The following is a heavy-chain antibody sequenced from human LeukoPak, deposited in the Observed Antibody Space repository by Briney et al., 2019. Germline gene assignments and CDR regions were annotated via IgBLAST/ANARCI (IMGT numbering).Heavy chain of an antibody. CDR2: INPNSGGT. V-gene: IGHV1-2*02. CDR1: GYTFTGCY. J-gene: IGHJ4*02. Sequence: ASVKVSCKASGYTFTGCYMHWVRQAPGQGLEWMGWINPNSGGTNYAQKFQGRVTMTRDPSISTAYMELSRLRSDDTAVYYCAGGPTVGYCSSTSCYGDYWGQGTLVTVSS. CDR3: AGGPTVGYCSSTSCYGDY. D-gene: IGHD2-2*01.